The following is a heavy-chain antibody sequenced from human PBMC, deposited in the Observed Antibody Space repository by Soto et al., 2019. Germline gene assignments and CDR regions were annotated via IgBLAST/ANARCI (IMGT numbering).Heavy chain of an antibody. CDR3: ARGPTHV. D-gene: IGHD3-16*01. V-gene: IGHV4-30-2*01. Sequence: PSETLSLTCAVSGGSISSGGYSWSWIRQPPGKGLEWIGYIYHSGSTYYNPSLKSRVTISVDRSKNQFSLKLRSVTAADTAVYYCARGPTHVWGQGTLLNVSS. CDR2: IYHSGST. J-gene: IGHJ4*02. CDR1: GGSISSGGYS.